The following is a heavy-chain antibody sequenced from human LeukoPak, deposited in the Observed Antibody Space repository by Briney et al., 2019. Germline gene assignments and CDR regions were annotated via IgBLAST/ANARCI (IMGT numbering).Heavy chain of an antibody. Sequence: GGSLRLSCAASGFTFSSYGMHWVRQAPGKGLEWVAVIWYDGSNKYYADSVKGRFTISRDNAKNSLYLQMNSLRDEDTAVYYCARDQQWPIVHYFDHWGQGILVTVSS. J-gene: IGHJ4*02. CDR1: GFTFSSYG. D-gene: IGHD6-19*01. CDR3: ARDQQWPIVHYFDH. V-gene: IGHV3-33*01. CDR2: IWYDGSNK.